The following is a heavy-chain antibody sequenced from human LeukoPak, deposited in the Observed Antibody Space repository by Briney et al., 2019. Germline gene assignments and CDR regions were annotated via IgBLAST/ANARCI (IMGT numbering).Heavy chain of an antibody. CDR2: ISNSGSTT. Sequence: PGGSLRLSCAASGFXFSSYEINWVRQAPGKGLEWVSGISNSGSTTFYADSVKGRFTISRDNAKNSLYLQMSRLRAEDTAVYYCARDWGYSSGWYRALDYWGQGTLVTVSS. J-gene: IGHJ4*02. V-gene: IGHV3-48*03. CDR3: ARDWGYSSGWYRALDY. CDR1: GFXFSSYE. D-gene: IGHD6-19*01.